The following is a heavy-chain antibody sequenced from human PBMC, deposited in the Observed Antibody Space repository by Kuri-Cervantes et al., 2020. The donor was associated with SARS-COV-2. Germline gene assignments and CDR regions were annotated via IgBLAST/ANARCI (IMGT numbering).Heavy chain of an antibody. Sequence: ASVKVSCKASGYTFTSYGISWVRQAPGQGLEWMGWISAYNGNTNYAQKFQGRVTVTTDISTNTAYMELRSLRSDDTAVYFCAKTRSYYYYMDVWGQGTTVTVSS. J-gene: IGHJ6*02. D-gene: IGHD4-11*01. CDR2: ISAYNGNT. CDR3: AKTRSYYYYMDV. CDR1: GYTFTSYG. V-gene: IGHV1-18*04.